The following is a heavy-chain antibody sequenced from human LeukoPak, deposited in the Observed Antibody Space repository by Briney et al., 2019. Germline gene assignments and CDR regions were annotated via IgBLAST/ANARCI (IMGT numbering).Heavy chain of an antibody. J-gene: IGHJ4*02. CDR2: ISSSSDCV. CDR3: ARRAMTERGHSYGLDY. Sequence: GGSLRLSCAASGFTFRTYSMNWVRQAPGKGLEWVSSISSSSDCVYYADSVKGRFTISRDNAKNSMYLQMNSLRAEDTAVYYCARRAMTERGHSYGLDYWGQGTLVTVSS. D-gene: IGHD5-18*01. V-gene: IGHV3-21*06. CDR1: GFTFRTYS.